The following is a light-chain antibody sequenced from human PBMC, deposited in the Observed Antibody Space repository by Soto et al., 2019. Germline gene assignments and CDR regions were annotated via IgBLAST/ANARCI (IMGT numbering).Light chain of an antibody. CDR3: CSYAGSSTYV. CDR1: SSDVGSYNL. Sequence: VLTQPASVSGSPGQSITISCTGTSSDVGSYNLVSWYQQHPGKAPKLMIYEVSKRPSGVSNRFSGSKSGNTASLTISGIQAEDEADYYCCSYAGSSTYVFGTGTKVT. CDR2: EVS. V-gene: IGLV2-23*02. J-gene: IGLJ1*01.